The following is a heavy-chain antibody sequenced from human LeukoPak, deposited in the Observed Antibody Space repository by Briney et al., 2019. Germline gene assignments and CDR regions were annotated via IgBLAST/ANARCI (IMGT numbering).Heavy chain of an antibody. CDR1: GYTFTSYG. CDR3: ARNATGYPPNY. D-gene: IGHD3-9*01. J-gene: IGHJ4*02. CDR2: ISAYNGNT. Sequence: GASVKVSCKASGYTFTSYGISWVRQAPGQGLEWMGWISAYNGNTNYAQKLQGRVTMTTDTPTTTAYMELRSLRSDDTAVYYCARNATGYPPNYWGQGTLVTVSS. V-gene: IGHV1-18*01.